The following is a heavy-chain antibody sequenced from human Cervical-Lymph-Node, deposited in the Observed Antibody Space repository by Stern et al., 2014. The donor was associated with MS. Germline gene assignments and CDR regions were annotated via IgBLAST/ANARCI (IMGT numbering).Heavy chain of an antibody. D-gene: IGHD2-8*01. J-gene: IGHJ6*02. Sequence: VQLVESGAEVNKPGSSVRVSCKASGGTFINHAISWVRQAPGQGLEWMGGVIPIFGTTDYPQKFQGRVTISADESASTVYMELSSLRSEDTAVYYCARDNDDNGMDVWGQGTTVIVSS. CDR3: ARDNDDNGMDV. V-gene: IGHV1-69*01. CDR1: GGTFINHA. CDR2: VIPIFGTT.